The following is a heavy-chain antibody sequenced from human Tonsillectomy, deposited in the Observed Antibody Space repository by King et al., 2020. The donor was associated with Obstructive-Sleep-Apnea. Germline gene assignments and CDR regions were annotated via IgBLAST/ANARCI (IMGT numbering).Heavy chain of an antibody. V-gene: IGHV3-11*06. J-gene: IGHJ4*02. D-gene: IGHD3-22*01. Sequence: VQLVESGGCLVKPGGSLRLACAASGFIFSDYYMTLIRQAPGKVLEWVSYISGSSTYTNYADPEKGRFTVPRDNAKNSLYLQMNSLRAEDTAVYYCARHFDSTGSFDFWGQGTLVTVSS. CDR2: ISGSSTYT. CDR1: GFIFSDYY. CDR3: ARHFDSTGSFDF.